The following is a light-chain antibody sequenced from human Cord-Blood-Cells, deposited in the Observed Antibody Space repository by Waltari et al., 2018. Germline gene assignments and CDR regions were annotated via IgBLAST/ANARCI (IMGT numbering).Light chain of an antibody. CDR2: DVS. V-gene: IGLV2-14*03. J-gene: IGLJ2*01. Sequence: QSALTQPASVSGSPGQSITISCTGTSSDVGGYNYVSWYQRHPGKAPKLLIYDVSNRPSGVSNRFSGSKSVNTASLTISGLQAEDEADYYCSSYTSSSTLYVVFGGGTKLTVL. CDR3: SSYTSSSTLYVV. CDR1: SSDVGGYNY.